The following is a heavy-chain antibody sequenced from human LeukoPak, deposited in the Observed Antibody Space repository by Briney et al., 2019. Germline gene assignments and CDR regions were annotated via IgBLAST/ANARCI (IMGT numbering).Heavy chain of an antibody. Sequence: PGGSLRLSCAASGFTFSSYAISWVRQAPGKGLEWVSAISGSGGSTYYPDSVKGRFTISRDNSKNTLYLQMNSLRAEDTAVYYCAKEGYDSSGYYFDYWGQGTLVTVSS. J-gene: IGHJ4*02. CDR1: GFTFSSYA. CDR2: ISGSGGST. CDR3: AKEGYDSSGYYFDY. D-gene: IGHD3-22*01. V-gene: IGHV3-23*01.